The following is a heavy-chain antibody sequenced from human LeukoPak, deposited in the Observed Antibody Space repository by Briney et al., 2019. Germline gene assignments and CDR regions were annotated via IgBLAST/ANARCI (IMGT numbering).Heavy chain of an antibody. D-gene: IGHD3-22*01. Sequence: PSETLSLTCAVYGGSFSGYYWSWIRQPPGKGLEWIGEIDHSGSTNYNPSLKSRVTISVDTSKNQFSLKLSSVTAADTAVYYCARGRGYYDSRAFDYWGQGTLVTVSS. CDR2: IDHSGST. CDR1: GGSFSGYY. V-gene: IGHV4-34*01. CDR3: ARGRGYYDSRAFDY. J-gene: IGHJ4*02.